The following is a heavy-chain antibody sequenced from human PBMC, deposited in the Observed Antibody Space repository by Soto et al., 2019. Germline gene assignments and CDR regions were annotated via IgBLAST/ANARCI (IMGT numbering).Heavy chain of an antibody. CDR1: GFTFSSCA. Sequence: PGGSLRLSSDASGFTFSSCAMPRIRQAPGKGLEWVAVISYDGSNKYYADSVKGRFTISRDNSKNTLYLQMNSLRAEDTAVYYCARAPNSGSYRFDYWGQGTLVTVSS. D-gene: IGHD1-26*01. CDR2: ISYDGSNK. CDR3: ARAPNSGSYRFDY. J-gene: IGHJ4*02. V-gene: IGHV3-30-3*01.